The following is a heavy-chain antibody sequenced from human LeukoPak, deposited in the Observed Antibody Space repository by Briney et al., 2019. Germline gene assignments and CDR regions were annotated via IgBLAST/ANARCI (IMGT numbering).Heavy chain of an antibody. CDR1: GFTFDDYG. D-gene: IGHD3-16*01. Sequence: GGSLRLSCAASGFTFDDYGMSWVRQAPGKGLEWVSGISWNSGSIGYADSVKGRFTISRDNAKNSLYLQMNSLRAEDTALYYCAKDIRGSYRGYYFDYWGQGTLVTVSS. V-gene: IGHV3-9*01. J-gene: IGHJ4*02. CDR2: ISWNSGSI. CDR3: AKDIRGSYRGYYFDY.